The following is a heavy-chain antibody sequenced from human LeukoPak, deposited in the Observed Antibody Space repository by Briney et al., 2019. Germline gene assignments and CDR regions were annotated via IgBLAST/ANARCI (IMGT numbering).Heavy chain of an antibody. J-gene: IGHJ3*02. Sequence: PSETLSLTCTVSGGSISSYYWSWIRQPPGKGLEWIGEVNHSGSTNYNPSLKSRVTISVDTSKNQFSLKLRSVTAADTAVYYCARPKVGAIGDGFDIWGQGTMVTVAS. CDR3: ARPKVGAIGDGFDI. V-gene: IGHV4-34*01. D-gene: IGHD1-26*01. CDR1: GGSISSYY. CDR2: VNHSGST.